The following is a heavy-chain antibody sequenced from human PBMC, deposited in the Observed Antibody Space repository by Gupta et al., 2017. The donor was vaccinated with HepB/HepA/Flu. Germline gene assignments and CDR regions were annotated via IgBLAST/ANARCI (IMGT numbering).Heavy chain of an antibody. CDR2: ISGYNANT. Sequence: QVQLVQSGPEVQKPGASVKVSCKTSGYTFTNYGISWVRQAPGQRLEWMGWISGYNANTNYAPKLQDRVTMTIDTSTSTAYMELRSLRSDDTAVYYCARRLANWNYVWDYWGQGTLVTVSS. J-gene: IGHJ4*02. CDR1: GYTFTNYG. V-gene: IGHV1-18*01. CDR3: ARRLANWNYVWDY. D-gene: IGHD1-7*01.